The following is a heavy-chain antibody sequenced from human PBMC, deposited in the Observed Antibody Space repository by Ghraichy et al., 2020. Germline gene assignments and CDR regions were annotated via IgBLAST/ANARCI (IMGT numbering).Heavy chain of an antibody. CDR1: GGSIGSYY. CDR2: INYVGVT. Sequence: SETLSLTCSVYGGSIGSYYWSWIRQSPGQGLEWIGEINYVGVTIYNPSLESRVTISLDTYDNQFSLSLTSLTAADTALYFCARGRYCGGGACYPRPSSFDYWGQGIPVTVSS. J-gene: IGHJ4*02. V-gene: IGHV4-34*01. CDR3: ARGRYCGGGACYPRPSSFDY. D-gene: IGHD2-15*01.